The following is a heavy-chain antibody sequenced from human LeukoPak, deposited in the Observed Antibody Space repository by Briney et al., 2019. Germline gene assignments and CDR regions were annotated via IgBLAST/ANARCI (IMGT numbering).Heavy chain of an antibody. J-gene: IGHJ4*02. D-gene: IGHD6-13*01. CDR1: GYTFTGYY. Sequence: GASVKVSCKASGYTFTGYYMHWVRQAPGQGLEWMGIINPSGGSTSYAQKFQGRVTMTRDMSTSTVYMELSSLRSEDTAVYYCARSAALGIAAASYYFDYWGQGTLVTVSS. CDR3: ARSAALGIAAASYYFDY. CDR2: INPSGGST. V-gene: IGHV1-46*01.